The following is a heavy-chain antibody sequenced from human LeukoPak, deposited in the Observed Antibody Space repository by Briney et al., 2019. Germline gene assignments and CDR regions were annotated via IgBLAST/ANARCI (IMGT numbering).Heavy chain of an antibody. V-gene: IGHV3-23*01. CDR2: ISGSGGST. CDR1: GFTFSSYA. CDR3: AKDYSSSWSLFDY. J-gene: IGHJ4*02. D-gene: IGHD6-13*01. Sequence: GGSLRLSCAASGFTFSSYAMSWVRQAPGKGLEWVSGISGSGGSTYYADSVKGRFTISSDNSKNTLYLQMNSLRAEDTAVYYCAKDYSSSWSLFDYWGQGTLVTVSS.